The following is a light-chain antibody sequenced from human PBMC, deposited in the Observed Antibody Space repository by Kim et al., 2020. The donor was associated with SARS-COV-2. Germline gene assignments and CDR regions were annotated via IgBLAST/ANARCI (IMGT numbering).Light chain of an antibody. J-gene: IGKJ2*02. V-gene: IGKV1-12*01. Sequence: DIQMAQSPPSVSASVGDTVTISCRASQDISISLAWYQQKPGKAPKVLIYAASSLQSGVPSRFTASGSGTDFTLTISSLQPEDFATYFCQQANSLPRTFGQGTKLEI. CDR2: AAS. CDR3: QQANSLPRT. CDR1: QDISIS.